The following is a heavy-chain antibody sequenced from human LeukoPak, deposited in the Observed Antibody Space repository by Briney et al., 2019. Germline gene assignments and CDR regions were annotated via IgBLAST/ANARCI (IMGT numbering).Heavy chain of an antibody. CDR3: ARHHYYYDTRGYYIDY. D-gene: IGHD3-22*01. J-gene: IGHJ4*02. CDR1: GYFFSSYW. Sequence: PGASLRISCTCSGYFFSSYWSGWVRQMPEEGLEWIGIIFPGLSHTRYSPSFQGQVTTSANKSISSAYLQWSSLRASDTAIYDCARHHYYYDTRGYYIDYWGQGTLVTVSS. CDR2: IFPGLSHT. V-gene: IGHV5-51*01.